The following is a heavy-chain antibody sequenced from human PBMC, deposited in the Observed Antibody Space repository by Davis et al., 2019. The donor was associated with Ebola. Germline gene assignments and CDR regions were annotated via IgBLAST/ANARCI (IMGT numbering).Heavy chain of an antibody. CDR2: ISWNSGSI. CDR3: ARLVYAIYHGMDV. J-gene: IGHJ6*02. V-gene: IGHV3-9*01. Sequence: SLKISCAASGFTFDDYAMHWVRQAPGKGLEWVSGISWNSGSIGYADSVKGRFTISRDNAKNSLYLQMNSLRDEDTAVYYCARLVYAIYHGMDVWGQGTTVTVSS. CDR1: GFTFDDYA. D-gene: IGHD2-8*01.